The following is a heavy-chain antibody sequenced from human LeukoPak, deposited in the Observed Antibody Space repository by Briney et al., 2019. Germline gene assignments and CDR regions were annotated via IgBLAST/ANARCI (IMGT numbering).Heavy chain of an antibody. J-gene: IGHJ4*02. CDR1: GFTFSSYA. V-gene: IGHV3-23*01. CDR3: AKPPIAVAGTGLYFDY. Sequence: GGSLRLSCAASGFTFSSYAMSWVRQAPGKGPEWVSAISGSGGSTYYADSVKGRFTISRDNSKNTLYQQMNSLRAEDTAVYYCAKPPIAVAGTGLYFDYWGQGTLVTVSS. D-gene: IGHD6-19*01. CDR2: ISGSGGST.